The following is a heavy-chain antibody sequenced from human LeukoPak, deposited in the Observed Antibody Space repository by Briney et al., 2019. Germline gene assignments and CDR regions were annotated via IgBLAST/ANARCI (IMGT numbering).Heavy chain of an antibody. CDR1: GGSVSSGSYY. V-gene: IGHV4-61*01. J-gene: IGHJ4*02. CDR3: ARDLTGPGGFDY. D-gene: IGHD1-14*01. Sequence: SETLSLTCTVSGGSVSSGSYYWSWIRQPPGKGLEWIGYIYYSGSTNYNPSFKSRVTISVDTSKNQFSLKLSSVTAADTAVYYCARDLTGPGGFDYWGQGTLVTVSS. CDR2: IYYSGST.